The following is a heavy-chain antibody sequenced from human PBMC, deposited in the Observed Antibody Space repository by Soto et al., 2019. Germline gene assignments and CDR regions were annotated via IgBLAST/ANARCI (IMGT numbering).Heavy chain of an antibody. D-gene: IGHD1-26*01. CDR2: TSSSRSNT. V-gene: IGHV3-33*08. J-gene: IGHJ4*02. CDR1: GFTFSSYS. Sequence: PGGSLRLSCAASGFTFSSYSMNWVRQAPGKGPEWVAVTSSSRSNTYYADSVRGRFTISRDNSKKTLYLEMNSLRAEDTAVYYCVRDGVGATTYFGYFDYWGQGTLVTVSS. CDR3: VRDGVGATTYFGYFDY.